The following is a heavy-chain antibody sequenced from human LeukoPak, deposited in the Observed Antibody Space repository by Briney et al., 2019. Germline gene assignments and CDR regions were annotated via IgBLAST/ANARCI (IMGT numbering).Heavy chain of an antibody. V-gene: IGHV1-69*01. CDR2: IIPIFGTA. CDR1: GGTFSSYA. CDR3: ARAESSGPERLVLVHLDY. J-gene: IGHJ4*02. D-gene: IGHD1-1*01. Sequence: ASVKVSCKASGGTFSSYAISWVRQAPGQGLEWMGGIIPIFGTANYAQKFQGRVTITADESTSTAYMELSSLRSEDTAVYYCARAESSGPERLVLVHLDYWGQGTLVTVSS.